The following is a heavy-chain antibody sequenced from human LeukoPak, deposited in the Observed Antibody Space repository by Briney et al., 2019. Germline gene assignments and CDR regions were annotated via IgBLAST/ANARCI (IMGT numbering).Heavy chain of an antibody. Sequence: GGSLRLSCAASGFTFSSYGMHWVRQAPGKGLEWVAYIQYDGSNEQYADSVKGRFSISRDSSKNILYLQMNSLRAEDTAVYYCARGGSGWTWGQGTLVTVSS. CDR1: GFTFSSYG. D-gene: IGHD6-19*01. J-gene: IGHJ5*02. CDR3: ARGGSGWT. V-gene: IGHV3-30*02. CDR2: IQYDGSNE.